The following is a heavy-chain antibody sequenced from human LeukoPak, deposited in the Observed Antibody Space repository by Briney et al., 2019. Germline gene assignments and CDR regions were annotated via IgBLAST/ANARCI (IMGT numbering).Heavy chain of an antibody. CDR3: ARPLGQWEPDTFDI. V-gene: IGHV4-59*08. CDR2: IYYSGST. CDR1: GVSISSYY. J-gene: IGHJ3*02. Sequence: SETLSLTCTVSGVSISSYYWSWIRQPPGKGLEWIGYIYYSGSTSYNPSLKSRVTISVDTSKNQFSLKLSSVTAADTAVYYCARPLGQWEPDTFDIWGQGTMVTVSS. D-gene: IGHD1-26*01.